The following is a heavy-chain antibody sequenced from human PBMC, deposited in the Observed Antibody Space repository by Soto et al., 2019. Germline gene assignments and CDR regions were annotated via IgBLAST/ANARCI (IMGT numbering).Heavy chain of an antibody. Sequence: QVQLVQSGAEVKKPGASVKVSCKASGYSFTDYHIHWVRQAPGQGLEWLGRINPKSGGTSTAQKFQGWVTMTTDTSISTASMELTRLTSDDTAIYYCARGDSTDCSNSVCSFFYNHVMDVWGQGTTVTVSS. D-gene: IGHD2-8*01. CDR1: GYSFTDYH. CDR3: ARGDSTDCSNSVCSFFYNHVMDV. V-gene: IGHV1-2*04. CDR2: INPKSGGT. J-gene: IGHJ6*02.